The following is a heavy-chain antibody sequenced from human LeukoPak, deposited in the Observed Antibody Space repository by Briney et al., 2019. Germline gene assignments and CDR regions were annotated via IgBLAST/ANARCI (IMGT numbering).Heavy chain of an antibody. J-gene: IGHJ4*02. CDR3: ARDAYYYDSSGYFRFDY. CDR2: IYTSGST. CDR1: GGSFSGYY. V-gene: IGHV4-4*07. D-gene: IGHD3-22*01. Sequence: SETLSLTCAVYGGSFSGYYWSWIRQPAGKGLEWIGRIYTSGSTNYNPSLKSRVTMSVDTSKNQFSLKLSSVTAADTAVYYCARDAYYYDSSGYFRFDYWGQGTLVTVSS.